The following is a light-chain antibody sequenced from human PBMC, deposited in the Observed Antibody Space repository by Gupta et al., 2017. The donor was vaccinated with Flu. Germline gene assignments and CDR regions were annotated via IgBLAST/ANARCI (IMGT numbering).Light chain of an antibody. CDR2: GAS. CDR1: TRAGGSYKSQSC. Sequence: GEGATLIGRSSTRAGGSYKSQSCLVCFQQKPGHPPKLLSYGASSRAYGVPDRCSGSEYGTDFSLPISSRQAEDVAGYYCQQEGSTPWTFGQGTKVEIK. CDR3: QQEGSTPWT. V-gene: IGKV4-1*01. J-gene: IGKJ1*01.